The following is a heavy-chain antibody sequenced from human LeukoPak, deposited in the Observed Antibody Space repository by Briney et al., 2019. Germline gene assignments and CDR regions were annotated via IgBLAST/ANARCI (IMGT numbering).Heavy chain of an antibody. Sequence: PGGSLRLSCAASGFTFSRYGMSWVRQAPGKGLEWVSIISGSGGTTKYVDSVQGRFTISRDNSKNTVYLQMNSLRAEDTAVYYCARAKWLVTPFDYWGQGTLVTVSS. CDR3: ARAKWLVTPFDY. D-gene: IGHD6-19*01. J-gene: IGHJ4*02. CDR2: ISGSGGTT. CDR1: GFTFSRYG. V-gene: IGHV3-23*01.